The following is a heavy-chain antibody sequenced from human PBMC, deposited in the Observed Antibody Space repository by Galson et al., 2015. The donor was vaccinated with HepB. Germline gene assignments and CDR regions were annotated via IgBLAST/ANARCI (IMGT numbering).Heavy chain of an antibody. V-gene: IGHV3-74*01. D-gene: IGHD6-6*01. CDR3: ARQYSSSTGYY. CDR1: GFSFSSYL. Sequence: SLRLSCAASGFSFSSYLMHWVRQVPGKGLVWVSHINGDGSSTNYADSVKGRFTISRDNAKNTLYLQMTSLRAEDTAVYYCARQYSSSTGYYWGQGTLVTVSS. CDR2: INGDGSST. J-gene: IGHJ4*02.